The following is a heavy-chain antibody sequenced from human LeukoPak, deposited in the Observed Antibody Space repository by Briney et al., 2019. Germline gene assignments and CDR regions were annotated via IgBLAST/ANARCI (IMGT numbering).Heavy chain of an antibody. CDR1: GFTFSSYW. D-gene: IGHD5-24*01. CDR3: ARGRSRSFAYYYYMDV. V-gene: IGHV3-7*01. J-gene: IGHJ6*03. Sequence: PGGSLRLSCAASGFTFSSYWMSWVRQAPGKGLEWVANIKQDGSEKYCVDSVKGRFTISRDNAKNSLYLQMNSLRAEDTAVYYCARGRSRSFAYYYYMDVWGKGTTVTVSS. CDR2: IKQDGSEK.